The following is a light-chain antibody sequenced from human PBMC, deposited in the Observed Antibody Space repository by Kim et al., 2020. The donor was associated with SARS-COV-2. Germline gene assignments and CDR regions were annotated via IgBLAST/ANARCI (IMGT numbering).Light chain of an antibody. CDR1: DIGTKR. CDR3: QVWDISSDHYV. CDR2: YNS. Sequence: APGKTASITCGGKDIGTKRVHWYQQRPGQAPVLVLYYNSDRPSGIPERFSGSNSGNTATLTINRVEAGDEADYYCQVWDISSDHYVFGTGTKVTVL. V-gene: IGLV3-21*04. J-gene: IGLJ1*01.